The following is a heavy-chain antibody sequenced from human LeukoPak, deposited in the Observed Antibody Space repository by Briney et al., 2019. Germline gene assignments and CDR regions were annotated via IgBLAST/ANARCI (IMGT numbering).Heavy chain of an antibody. D-gene: IGHD3-9*01. CDR3: AKGAYLRYFEWLWAN. V-gene: IGHV3-30*02. J-gene: IGHJ4*02. Sequence: GGSLRLSCAASGFPFNSYPMHWVRQAPGKGLEWVAAIWYDGSNKYYADSVKGRFTISRDNSKNTLYLQMSSLRPEDTAVYYCAKGAYLRYFEWLWANWGQGTLVTVSS. CDR2: IWYDGSNK. CDR1: GFPFNSYP.